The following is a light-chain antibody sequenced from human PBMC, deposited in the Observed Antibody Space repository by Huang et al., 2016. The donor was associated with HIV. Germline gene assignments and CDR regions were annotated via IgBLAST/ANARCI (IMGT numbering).Light chain of an antibody. CDR3: QQRSNWYT. V-gene: IGKV3-11*01. CDR2: DAS. J-gene: IGKJ2*01. CDR1: QSVNSD. Sequence: ELVLTQSPATLSLSPGERATLSCRASQSVNSDLAWYQQKPGQAPRRLIYDASNRATGIPARFSGSGSGTDFTLTISSLEPEDFAVYYCQQRSNWYTFGQGTKLEIK.